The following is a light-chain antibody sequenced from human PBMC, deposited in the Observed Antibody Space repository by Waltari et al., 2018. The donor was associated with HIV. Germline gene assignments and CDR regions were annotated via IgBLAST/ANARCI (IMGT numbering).Light chain of an antibody. V-gene: IGLV2-23*02. J-gene: IGLJ1*01. Sequence: QSALTQPASVSGSPGPSITISCTGTSSDVGRYEVVSWYQKHPGKAPKLMIYEVSKRPSGVSNRFSASKSGSTASLTISGLQAEDEADYYCCSYAGSSTHVFGTGTKVTVL. CDR3: CSYAGSSTHV. CDR1: SSDVGRYEV. CDR2: EVS.